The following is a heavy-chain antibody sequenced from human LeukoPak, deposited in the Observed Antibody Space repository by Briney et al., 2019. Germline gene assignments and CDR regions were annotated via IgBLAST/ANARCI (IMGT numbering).Heavy chain of an antibody. J-gene: IGHJ6*02. CDR1: GFTFSGSA. CDR3: AKDMRSSSWYSEYYYYGMDV. V-gene: IGHV3-73*01. D-gene: IGHD6-13*01. CDR2: IRSKANSYAT. Sequence: GGSLKLSCAASGFTFSGSAMHWVRQASGKGLEWVGRIRSKANSYATAYAASVKGRFTISRDDSKNTAYLQMNSLRAEDTALYYCAKDMRSSSWYSEYYYYGMDVWGQGTTVTVSS.